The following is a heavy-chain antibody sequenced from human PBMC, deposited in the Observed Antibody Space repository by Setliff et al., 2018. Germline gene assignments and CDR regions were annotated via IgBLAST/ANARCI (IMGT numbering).Heavy chain of an antibody. D-gene: IGHD3-10*01. CDR2: IKQDGSEK. J-gene: IGHJ5*02. V-gene: IGHV3-7*01. CDR3: ARDPFGNPVFDP. Sequence: GGSLRLSCAASGFTFSTYWMSWVRQAPGKGLEWVANIKQDGSEKYYVDSVKGRFSISRDNTRNSLYLQMNSLRAEDTAVYYCARDPFGNPVFDPWGQGTLVTVSS. CDR1: GFTFSTYW.